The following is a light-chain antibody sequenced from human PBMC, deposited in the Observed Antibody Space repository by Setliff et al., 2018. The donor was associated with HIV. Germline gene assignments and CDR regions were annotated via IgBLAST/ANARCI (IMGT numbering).Light chain of an antibody. J-gene: IGLJ2*01. CDR3: SSYTSSSFVV. CDR1: SSDVGGYNY. CDR2: EVS. V-gene: IGLV2-14*01. Sequence: ALTQPASVSGSPGQSITISCTGTSSDVGGYNYVSWYQQHPGKAPKLMIYEVSNRPSGVSNRFSGSKSGNTASLTISGLQAEDEADYYCSSYTSSSFVVFGGGTKVTVL.